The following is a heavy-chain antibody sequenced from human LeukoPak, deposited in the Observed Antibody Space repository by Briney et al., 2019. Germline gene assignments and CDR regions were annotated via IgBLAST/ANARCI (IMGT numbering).Heavy chain of an antibody. CDR2: IRYDGSNK. CDR3: AKDGGSSWFDVDY. D-gene: IGHD6-13*01. V-gene: IGHV3-30*02. CDR1: GFTFSSYG. J-gene: IGHJ4*02. Sequence: PGGSLRLSCAASGFTFSSYGMHWVHQAPGKGLEWVAFIRYDGSNKYYADSVKGRFTISRDNSKNTLYLQMNSLRAEDTAVYYCAKDGGSSWFDVDYWGQGTLVTVSS.